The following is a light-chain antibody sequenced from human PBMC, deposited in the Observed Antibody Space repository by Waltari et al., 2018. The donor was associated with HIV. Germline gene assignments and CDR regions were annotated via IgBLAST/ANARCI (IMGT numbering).Light chain of an antibody. CDR2: EVD. CDR3: SSYTSKNFLT. V-gene: IGLV2-14*01. CDR1: PSDIEALNY. J-gene: IGLJ2*01. Sequence: QSALTQPASVSGSPGQSITISCPGPPSDIEALNYVSWYQQHAGDAPKLIFFEVDYRPAGVSDRFSASKSGNSASLTISDLQAEDEADYFCSSYTSKNFLTFGGGTKLTVL.